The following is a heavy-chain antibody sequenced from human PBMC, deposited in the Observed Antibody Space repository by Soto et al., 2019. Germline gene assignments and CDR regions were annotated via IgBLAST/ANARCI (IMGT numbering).Heavy chain of an antibody. J-gene: IGHJ6*02. CDR1: GGTFSSYA. V-gene: IGHV1-69*13. CDR2: IIPIFGTA. D-gene: IGHD4-17*01. Sequence: SVKVSCKASGGTFSSYAISWVRQAPGQGLEWMGGIIPIFGTANYAQKFQGRVTITADESTSTAYMELSSLRSEDTAVYYCRRVQVYLMTTVTTGYYYGMDVWGQGTTVTVSS. CDR3: RRVQVYLMTTVTTGYYYGMDV.